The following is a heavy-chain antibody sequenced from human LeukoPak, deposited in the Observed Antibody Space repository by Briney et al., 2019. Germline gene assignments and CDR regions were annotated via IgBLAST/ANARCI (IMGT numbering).Heavy chain of an antibody. CDR3: ARIFDS. V-gene: IGHV4-39*07. CDR1: GGSVSTSDYY. Sequence: PSETLSLTCTVSGGSVSTSDYYWGWIRQTPGKGLEWIGDIFHNGKTNYNPSLKGRVTISIDTSNNRFSLRLPSVTAADTAVYYCARIFDSWGQGTLVTVSP. J-gene: IGHJ4*02. CDR2: IFHNGKT.